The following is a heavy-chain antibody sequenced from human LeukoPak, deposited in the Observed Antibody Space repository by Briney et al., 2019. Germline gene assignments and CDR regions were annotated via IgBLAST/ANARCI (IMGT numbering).Heavy chain of an antibody. CDR2: IKRKTDGGTT. Sequence: GGSLRLSCTASGFTFGEYSMSWVRQAPGKGLEWVGRIKRKTDGGTTDYAAPVKGRFTISRDDSKDTLYLQMNSLKTEDTAVYYCTTDPDSSGHYFFDYWGQGILVTVSS. CDR1: GFTFGEYS. J-gene: IGHJ4*02. D-gene: IGHD6-19*01. CDR3: TTDPDSSGHYFFDY. V-gene: IGHV3-15*01.